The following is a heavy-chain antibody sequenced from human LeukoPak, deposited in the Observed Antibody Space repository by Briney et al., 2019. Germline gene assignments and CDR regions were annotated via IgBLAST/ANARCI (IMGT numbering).Heavy chain of an antibody. CDR3: ARVAAAGSTLDY. CDR2: IYHSGST. V-gene: IGHV4-38-2*02. CDR1: GYSISSGYY. D-gene: IGHD6-13*01. Sequence: SETLSLTCTVSGYSISSGYYWGWIRQPPGKGLEWIGSIYHSGSTYYNPSLKSRVTISVDTSKNQFSLKLSPVTAADTAVYYCARVAAAGSTLDYWGQGTLVTVSS. J-gene: IGHJ4*02.